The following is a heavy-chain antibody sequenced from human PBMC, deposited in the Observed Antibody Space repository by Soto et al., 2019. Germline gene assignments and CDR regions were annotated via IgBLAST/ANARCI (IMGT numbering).Heavy chain of an antibody. CDR1: GGSIRSSDW. CDR3: ARVLAHGIDY. D-gene: IGHD2-8*02. CDR2: THHRGST. V-gene: IGHV4-4*02. J-gene: IGHJ4*02. Sequence: SETLSLTCAVSGGSIRSSDWWSWVRQPPGKELEWIGETHHRGSTNYNPSLKSRVTISIDKSKNQFSLRLSSVTAANTAVYYCARVLAHGIDYWGQGTLVTVAS.